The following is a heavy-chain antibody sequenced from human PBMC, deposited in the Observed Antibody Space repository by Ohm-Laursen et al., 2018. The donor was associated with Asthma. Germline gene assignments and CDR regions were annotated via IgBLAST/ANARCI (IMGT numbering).Heavy chain of an antibody. J-gene: IGHJ1*01. CDR2: IHPNNGDT. CDR3: ARDLGHISNWYTEYFQY. CDR1: GYTFTDYY. D-gene: IGHD6-13*01. Sequence: SVKVSCKTSGYTFTDYYINWVRQAPGQGLEWMGRIHPNNGDTTYAQNFRGRVTFTRDTSIRIAYMELTSLSSDDTAVYFCARDLGHISNWYTEYFQYWGQGTLVTVSS. V-gene: IGHV1-2*06.